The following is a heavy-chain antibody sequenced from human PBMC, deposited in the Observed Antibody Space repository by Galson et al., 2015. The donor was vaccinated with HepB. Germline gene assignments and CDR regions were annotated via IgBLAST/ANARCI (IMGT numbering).Heavy chain of an antibody. CDR1: GFTFSNAW. D-gene: IGHD2-2*02. Sequence: SLRLSCAASGFTFSNAWMSWVRQAPGKGLEWVGRIKSKTDGGTTDYAAPVKGRFTISRDDSKNTLYLQMNSLKTEDTAVYYCTTDLGHVVVPAAIPGEDNWFDPWGQGTLVTVSS. CDR3: TTDLGHVVVPAAIPGEDNWFDP. V-gene: IGHV3-15*01. CDR2: IKSKTDGGTT. J-gene: IGHJ5*02.